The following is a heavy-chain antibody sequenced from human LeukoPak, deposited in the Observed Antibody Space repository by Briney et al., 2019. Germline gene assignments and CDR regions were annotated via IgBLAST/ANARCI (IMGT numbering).Heavy chain of an antibody. CDR3: ARDDDPESGPFDY. J-gene: IGHJ4*02. CDR1: GYTFTGYY. D-gene: IGHD1-14*01. CDR2: ISAYNGNT. V-gene: IGHV1-18*04. Sequence: ASVKVSCKASGYTFTGYYMHRVRQAPGQGLEWMGWISAYNGNTNYAQKLQGRVTMTTDTSTSTAYMELRSLRSDDTAVYYCARDDDPESGPFDYWGQGTLVTVSS.